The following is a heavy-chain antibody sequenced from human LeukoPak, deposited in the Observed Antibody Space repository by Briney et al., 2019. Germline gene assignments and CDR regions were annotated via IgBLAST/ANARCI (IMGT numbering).Heavy chain of an antibody. V-gene: IGHV1-18*04. CDR3: ATKLPGIAAAATPLDNWFDP. CDR2: ISAYNGNT. Sequence: ASVKVSCKASGYTFTSYGISWVRQAPGQGLEWMGWISAYNGNTNYAQKLQGRVTMTTDTSTSTAYMGLRSLRSDDTAVYYCATKLPGIAAAATPLDNWFDPWGQGTLVTVSS. D-gene: IGHD6-13*01. J-gene: IGHJ5*02. CDR1: GYTFTSYG.